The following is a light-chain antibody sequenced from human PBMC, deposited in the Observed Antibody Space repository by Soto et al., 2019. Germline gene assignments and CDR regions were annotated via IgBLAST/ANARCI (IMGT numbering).Light chain of an antibody. CDR3: QQYNNWPPIT. CDR1: QIVSSN. J-gene: IGKJ5*01. V-gene: IGKV3-15*01. Sequence: EIVLTQSPAPLSVSPGERATLSCRASQIVSSNLAWYQQKPGQAPRLLIYGASTRATGIPARFSCRGSGTEFTLTISSLQSEDFAVYYCQQYNNWPPITFGQGTRLEIK. CDR2: GAS.